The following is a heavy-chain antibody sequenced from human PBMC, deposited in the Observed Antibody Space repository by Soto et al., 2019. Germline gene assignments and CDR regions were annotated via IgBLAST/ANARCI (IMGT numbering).Heavy chain of an antibody. D-gene: IGHD6-19*01. Sequence: QVQLVESGGGVVQPGRSLSLSCAASGFTFSSYAMHWVRQAPGKGLEWVAVISYDGSNKYYADSVKGRFTISRDNSKNTLYLQMNSLRAEDTAVYYCARAGIAVAGTAGRFDPWGQGTLVTVSS. CDR2: ISYDGSNK. V-gene: IGHV3-30-3*01. J-gene: IGHJ5*02. CDR1: GFTFSSYA. CDR3: ARAGIAVAGTAGRFDP.